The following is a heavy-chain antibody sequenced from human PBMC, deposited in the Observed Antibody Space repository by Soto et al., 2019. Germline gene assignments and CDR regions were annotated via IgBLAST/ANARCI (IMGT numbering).Heavy chain of an antibody. V-gene: IGHV4-59*01. CDR3: AKLTTAQDNWFDP. J-gene: IGHJ5*02. Sequence: PSETLSLTCTVSGGSISSYYWSWIRQPPGKGLEWIGYIYYSGSTNYNPSLKSRVTISVDTSKNQFSLKLSAATAADTAVYYCAKLTTAQDNWFDPWGQGTLVTVSS. CDR2: IYYSGST. CDR1: GGSISSYY. D-gene: IGHD4-4*01.